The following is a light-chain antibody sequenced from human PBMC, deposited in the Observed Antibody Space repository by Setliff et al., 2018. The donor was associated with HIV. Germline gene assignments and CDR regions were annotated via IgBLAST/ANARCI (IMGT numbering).Light chain of an antibody. J-gene: IGLJ2*01. CDR1: SSDVGGYNF. V-gene: IGLV2-14*03. Sequence: QSVLTQPASVSGSPGQSVTISCTGTSSDVGGYNFVSWYQQHPGETPELLIYDVTNRPSGVSDRFSGSKSGNTASLTISGLQPEYEADYYCSSYTSTRALLFGGGTKVTVL. CDR3: SSYTSTRALL. CDR2: DVT.